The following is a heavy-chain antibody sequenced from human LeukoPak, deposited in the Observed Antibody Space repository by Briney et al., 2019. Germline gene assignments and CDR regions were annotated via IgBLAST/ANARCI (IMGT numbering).Heavy chain of an antibody. V-gene: IGHV3-30-3*01. CDR1: GFTFSGYA. D-gene: IGHD6-13*01. J-gene: IGHJ4*02. CDR3: ARARLGIAAAFYYFDY. Sequence: SLRLSCAASGFTFSGYAMHGVRQAPGKGLEWVAVISYDGSNKYYADSVKGRFTISRDNSKNTLYLQMNSLRAEDTAVYYCARARLGIAAAFYYFDYWAREPWSPSPQ. CDR2: ISYDGSNK.